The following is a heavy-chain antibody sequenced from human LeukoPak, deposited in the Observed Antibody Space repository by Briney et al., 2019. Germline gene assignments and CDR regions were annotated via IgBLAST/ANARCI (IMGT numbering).Heavy chain of an antibody. Sequence: SETLSLTCTVSGDSISSTNYYWGWIRQPPGKGLEWIGSIYYSGSTYYNPSLESRVTISVDKSKNQFSLKLTSVTAADTALYYCARDKGGTYSRHFDYWGQGALVTVSS. CDR3: ARDKGGTYSRHFDY. J-gene: IGHJ4*02. D-gene: IGHD1-26*01. V-gene: IGHV4-39*07. CDR1: GDSISSTNYY. CDR2: IYYSGST.